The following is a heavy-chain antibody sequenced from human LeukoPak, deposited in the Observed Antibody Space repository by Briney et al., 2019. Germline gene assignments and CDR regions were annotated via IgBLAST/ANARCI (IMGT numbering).Heavy chain of an antibody. J-gene: IGHJ4*02. CDR1: GFTFSSYA. CDR3: AKDLVVVPAAIFDY. Sequence: GGSLRLSCAASGFTFSSYAMSWVRQAPGKGLEWVSAISGSGGSTYYADSVKGRFTISRDNSKNTLYLQMNSLRAEDMAVYYCAKDLVVVPAAIFDYWGQGTLVTVSS. CDR2: ISGSGGST. V-gene: IGHV3-23*01. D-gene: IGHD2-2*01.